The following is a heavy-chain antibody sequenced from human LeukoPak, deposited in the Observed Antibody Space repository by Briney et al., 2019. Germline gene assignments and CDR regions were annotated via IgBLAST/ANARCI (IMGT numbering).Heavy chain of an antibody. J-gene: IGHJ4*02. CDR2: ISYGGINK. CDR1: GFTFDTFD. Sequence: GGSLRLSCLASGFTFDTFDMYGARQAPGKGLQWVAVISYGGINKYYADSVKGRFTISRDDSKNTLYLQMNSLSADDAAVYYCAKDRALYGSGSYNYFDHWGQGTLVTVSS. V-gene: IGHV3-30*18. D-gene: IGHD3-10*01. CDR3: AKDRALYGSGSYNYFDH.